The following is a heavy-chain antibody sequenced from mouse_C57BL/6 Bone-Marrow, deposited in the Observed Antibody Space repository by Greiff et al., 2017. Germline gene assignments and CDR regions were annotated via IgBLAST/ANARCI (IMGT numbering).Heavy chain of an antibody. J-gene: IGHJ1*03. CDR2: IDPSDSET. V-gene: IGHV1-52*01. CDR3: ARAVDWYFDV. D-gene: IGHD1-1*01. CDR1: GYTFTSYW. Sequence: QVQLQQPGAELVRPGSSVKLSCKASGYTFTSYWMHWVKQRPIQGLEWIGNIDPSDSETHYNQKFKDKATLTVDKSSSTAYMQLSSLTSADSAVYYCARAVDWYFDVWGTGTTVTVSS.